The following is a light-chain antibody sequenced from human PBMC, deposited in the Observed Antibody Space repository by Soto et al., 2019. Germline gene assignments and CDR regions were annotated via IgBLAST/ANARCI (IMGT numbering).Light chain of an antibody. CDR2: STN. Sequence: QTVVTQEPSFSVSPGGTVTLTCALSSGSVSASYYPSWYQLTPGQAPRTLIYSTNTRSSGVPDRFSGSILGNKAALTITGVQADDESDYYCVLYLGNDMVFGGGTQLTVL. V-gene: IGLV8-61*01. J-gene: IGLJ3*02. CDR3: VLYLGNDMV. CDR1: SGSVSASYY.